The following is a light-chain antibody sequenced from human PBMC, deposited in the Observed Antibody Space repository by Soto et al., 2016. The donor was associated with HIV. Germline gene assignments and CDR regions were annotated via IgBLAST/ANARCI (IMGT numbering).Light chain of an antibody. Sequence: DIRMTQSPSTLSASLGDRVTITCRASQSINKWLAWYQQKPGKAPNLLIYKASTSQSGVPSTFSGSGSGTEFTLIISSLQPDDFATYYCQQYKSFWTFGQGTKVEVK. CDR3: QQYKSFWT. CDR2: KAS. CDR1: QSINKW. J-gene: IGKJ1*01. V-gene: IGKV1-5*03.